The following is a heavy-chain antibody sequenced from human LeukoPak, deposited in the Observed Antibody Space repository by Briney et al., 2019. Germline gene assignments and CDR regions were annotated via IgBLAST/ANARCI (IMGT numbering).Heavy chain of an antibody. D-gene: IGHD4/OR15-4a*01. CDR2: VSGDGGGT. CDR3: AREPTIPYFDY. Sequence: PGRSLRLSCAASGFTFDDYAIHWVRQRPGKGLESVSLVSGDGGGTYYGDSVKGRFTISRDNAKKSLYLQMNSLRAEDTAVYYCAREPTIPYFDYWGQGTLVTVPS. CDR1: GFTFDDYA. J-gene: IGHJ4*02. V-gene: IGHV3-43*02.